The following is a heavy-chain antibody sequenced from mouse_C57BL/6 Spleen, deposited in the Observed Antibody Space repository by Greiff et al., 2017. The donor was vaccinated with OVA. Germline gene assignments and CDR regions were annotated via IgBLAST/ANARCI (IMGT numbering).Heavy chain of an antibody. CDR3: ARGDYSNYGAMDY. D-gene: IGHD2-5*01. CDR2: ISAGGSYT. V-gene: IGHV5-4*03. CDR1: GFTFSSYA. J-gene: IGHJ4*01. Sequence: EVKLMESGGGLVKPGGSLKLSCAASGFTFSSYAMSWVRQTPEQRLEWVATISAGGSYTYYPDNVKGRFTISRDNAKNNLYLQMSHLKSEDTSMEYCARGDYSNYGAMDYWGQGTSVTVSS.